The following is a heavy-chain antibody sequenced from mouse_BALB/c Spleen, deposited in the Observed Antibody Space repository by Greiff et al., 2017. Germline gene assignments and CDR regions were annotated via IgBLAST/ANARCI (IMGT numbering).Heavy chain of an antibody. V-gene: IGHV1-5*01. J-gene: IGHJ2*01. CDR2: IYPGNSDT. CDR1: GYSFTSYW. D-gene: IGHD2-4*01. CDR3: TRRGIYYDYETFDY. Sequence: VQLQQSGTVLARPGASVKMSCKASGYSFTSYWMHWVKQRPGQGLEWIGAIYPGNSDTSYNQKFKGKAKLTAVTSASTAYMELSSLTNEDSAVYYCTRRGIYYDYETFDYWGQGTTLTVSS.